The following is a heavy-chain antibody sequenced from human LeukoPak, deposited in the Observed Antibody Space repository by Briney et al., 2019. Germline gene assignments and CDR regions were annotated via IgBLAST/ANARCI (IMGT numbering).Heavy chain of an antibody. D-gene: IGHD1-1*01. J-gene: IGHJ4*02. V-gene: IGHV4-30-2*01. CDR3: VRDVSQRRHFDY. CDR1: GDSISSGAYY. CDR2: FYGSGSA. Sequence: SETLSLTCTVSGDSISSGAYYWSWIRQPPGKGLEWIGYFYGSGSASYNPSLKSRVTISVDRSNNQFSLKMSSVTAADTAVYYCVRDVSQRRHFDYWGQGALVTVSS.